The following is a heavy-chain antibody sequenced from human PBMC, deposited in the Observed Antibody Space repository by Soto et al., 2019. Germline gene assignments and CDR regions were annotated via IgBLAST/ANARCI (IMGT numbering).Heavy chain of an antibody. CDR3: AREFGREGYFDY. D-gene: IGHD1-26*01. Sequence: PVGSLRLSCAASGFTFSSYGMHWVRQAPGKGLEWVAVIWYDGSNKYYADSVKGRFTISRDNSKNTLYLQMNSLRAEDTAVYYCAREFGREGYFDYWGQGTLVTVSS. CDR1: GFTFSSYG. J-gene: IGHJ4*02. CDR2: IWYDGSNK. V-gene: IGHV3-33*01.